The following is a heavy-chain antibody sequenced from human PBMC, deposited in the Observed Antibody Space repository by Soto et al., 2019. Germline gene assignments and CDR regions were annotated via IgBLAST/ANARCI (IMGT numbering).Heavy chain of an antibody. CDR3: ARHGGEGIVITLGEVIPRLAFDS. CDR2: IDFSGRT. D-gene: IGHD3-16*01. CDR1: GDYLSSNTFY. Sequence: SETLSLTCTVSGDYLSSNTFYWGWIRQPPGKGLEWIGNIDFSGRTSYNPSLRSRVTISADASKKQFSLKLTSVTAADTAIYYCARHGGEGIVITLGEVIPRLAFDSLGQGTVVTVSS. V-gene: IGHV4-39*01. J-gene: IGHJ4*02.